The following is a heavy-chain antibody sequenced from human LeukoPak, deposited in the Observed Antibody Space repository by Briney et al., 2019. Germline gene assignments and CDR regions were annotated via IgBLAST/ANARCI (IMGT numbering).Heavy chain of an antibody. Sequence: PSETLSLTCTVSSGSISSYYWSWIRQPPGKGLEWIGYVYYSGSTNYNPSLKGRVTISVDTSKNHFSLKLSSVTAADTAVYYCARNYYDTSGYYYPALFDYWGQGTLVTVSS. CDR2: VYYSGST. CDR1: SGSISSYY. CDR3: ARNYYDTSGYYYPALFDY. D-gene: IGHD3-22*01. J-gene: IGHJ4*02. V-gene: IGHV4-59*08.